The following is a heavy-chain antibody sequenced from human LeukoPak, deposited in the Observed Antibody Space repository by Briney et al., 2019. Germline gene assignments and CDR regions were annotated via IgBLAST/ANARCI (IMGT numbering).Heavy chain of an antibody. D-gene: IGHD6-19*01. CDR2: IYYSGST. CDR3: ARGFWGSGWYEWFDP. CDR1: GGSISSYY. J-gene: IGHJ5*02. V-gene: IGHV4-59*12. Sequence: SETLSLTCTVSGGSISSYYWSWIRQPPGKGLEWIGYIYYSGSTSYNPSLKSRVTISVDTSKNQFSLKLSSVTAADTAVYYCARGFWGSGWYEWFDPWGQGTLVTVSS.